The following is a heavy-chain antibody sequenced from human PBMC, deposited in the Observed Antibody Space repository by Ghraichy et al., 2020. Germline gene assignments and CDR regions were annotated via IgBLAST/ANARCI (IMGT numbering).Heavy chain of an antibody. V-gene: IGHV3-23*01. J-gene: IGHJ3*02. CDR3: AKEGVLLPTGAFDI. CDR2: ISGSGGST. Sequence: LSLTCAASGFTFSNYAMSWVRQAPGKGLEWVSTISGSGGSTYYADSVKGRFTISRDNSKNTLYLQMNSLRAEDTAVYYCAKEGVLLPTGAFDIWGQGTMVTVSS. D-gene: IGHD3-10*01. CDR1: GFTFSNYA.